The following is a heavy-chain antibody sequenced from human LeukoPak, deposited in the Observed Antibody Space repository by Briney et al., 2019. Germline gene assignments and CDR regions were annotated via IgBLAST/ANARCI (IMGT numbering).Heavy chain of an antibody. J-gene: IGHJ3*02. Sequence: SETLSLTCTVSGGSISSYFWTWIRQPAGKGLEWIGRIYSSGSTNYSPSLKSRVTISVDTSKNQFSLKLSSVTAADTAVYYCARGLSFDIWGQGTMVTVSS. V-gene: IGHV4-4*07. CDR2: IYSSGST. CDR3: ARGLSFDI. CDR1: GGSISSYF.